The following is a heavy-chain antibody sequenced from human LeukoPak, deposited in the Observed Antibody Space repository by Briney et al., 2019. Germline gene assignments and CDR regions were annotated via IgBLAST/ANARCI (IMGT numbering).Heavy chain of an antibody. CDR2: ISYDGSNK. D-gene: IGHD3-9*01. Sequence: PGGSLRLSCAASGFTFSSYAMHWVRQAPGKGLEWVAVISYDGSNKYYADSVKGRFTISRDNSKNTLYLQMNSLRAEDTAVYYCARGDILTGYYFDYWGQGTLVTVSS. CDR1: GFTFSSYA. CDR3: ARGDILTGYYFDY. V-gene: IGHV3-30*04. J-gene: IGHJ4*02.